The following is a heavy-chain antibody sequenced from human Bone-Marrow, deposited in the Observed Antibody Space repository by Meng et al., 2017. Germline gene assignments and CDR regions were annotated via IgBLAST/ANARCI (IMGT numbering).Heavy chain of an antibody. V-gene: IGHV1-2*06. CDR1: GYTFTGYY. D-gene: IGHD3-22*01. CDR2: INPNSGGT. CDR3: ARGDLGGYYDY. J-gene: IGHJ4*02. Sequence: QLQLVRVGAEVKKPGDSVKVSCKDSGYTFTGYYMHWVRQAPGQGLEWMGRINPNSGGTNYAQKFQGRVTMTRDTSISTAYMELSRLRSDDTAVYYCARGDLGGYYDYWGQGTLVTVSS.